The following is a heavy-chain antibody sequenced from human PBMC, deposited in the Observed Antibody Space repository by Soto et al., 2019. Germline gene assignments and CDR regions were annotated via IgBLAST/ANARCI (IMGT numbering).Heavy chain of an antibody. CDR2: ISGSGNTS. D-gene: IGHD6-13*01. CDR1: GFTFSSYA. J-gene: IGHJ4*02. V-gene: IGHV3-23*01. CDR3: AKDRGRTWYEDC. Sequence: GGSLRLSCAASGFTFSSYAMTWVRQAPGKGLEWVSAISGSGNTSYYADSVKGRFTISRDSSKKMLYLQMNSLRPEDTAVYYCAKDRGRTWYEDCWGQGTLVTVSS.